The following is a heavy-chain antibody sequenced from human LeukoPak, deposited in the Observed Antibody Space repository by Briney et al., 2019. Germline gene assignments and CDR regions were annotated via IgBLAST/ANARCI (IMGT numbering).Heavy chain of an antibody. Sequence: GGSLRLSRAASGFTFSSYAMSWVRQAPGKGLEWVSGINGGGGSTYYADSVKGRFTISRDNSKNTLYLQMNSLRAEDTAVYYCAKVMGSWLNHDAFDIWGQGTMVTVSS. V-gene: IGHV3-23*01. D-gene: IGHD3-10*01. CDR2: INGGGGST. CDR1: GFTFSSYA. J-gene: IGHJ3*02. CDR3: AKVMGSWLNHDAFDI.